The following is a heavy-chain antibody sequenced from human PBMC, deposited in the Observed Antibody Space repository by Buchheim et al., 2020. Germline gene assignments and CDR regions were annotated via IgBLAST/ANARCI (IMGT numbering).Heavy chain of an antibody. Sequence: QVQLQQWGAGLLKPSETLSLTCAVYGESFSGYYWSWIRQPPGKGLEWIGEINHSGSTNYNPSLKSRVTISVDTSKNQFSLKLSSVTAADTAVYYCARGRNYYDSSGYYLGLFDYWGQGTL. J-gene: IGHJ4*02. CDR3: ARGRNYYDSSGYYLGLFDY. CDR1: GESFSGYY. V-gene: IGHV4-34*01. CDR2: INHSGST. D-gene: IGHD3-22*01.